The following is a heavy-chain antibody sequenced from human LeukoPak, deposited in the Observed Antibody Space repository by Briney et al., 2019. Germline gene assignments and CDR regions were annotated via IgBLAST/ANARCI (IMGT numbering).Heavy chain of an antibody. CDR3: ARPSYYYGSTTPKYYYYYYTMDV. Sequence: GESLKISCKGSGYDFTSYWIGWVRQMPGKGLEWMGIIYPVDSDTRYSPSFQGQVTISADKSISTAYLQWSSLKASDTAIYYCARPSYYYGSTTPKYYYYYYTMDVWGQGTTVTVS. CDR2: IYPVDSDT. D-gene: IGHD3-10*01. V-gene: IGHV5-51*01. CDR1: GYDFTSYW. J-gene: IGHJ6*02.